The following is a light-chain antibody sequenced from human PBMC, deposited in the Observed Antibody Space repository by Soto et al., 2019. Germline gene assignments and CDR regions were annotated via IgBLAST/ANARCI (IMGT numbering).Light chain of an antibody. CDR3: CSYAGSSTYV. V-gene: IGLV2-23*01. J-gene: IGLJ1*01. CDR1: SSDVGSNNL. Sequence: QSVLTQPASVSGSPGQSITISCTGTSSDVGSNNLVSWYQQHPGKAPKLMIYGGSKRPSGVSNRFSGSKSGNTAPLTISGLQAEDEADYYCCSYAGSSTYVFGTGTKLTVL. CDR2: GGS.